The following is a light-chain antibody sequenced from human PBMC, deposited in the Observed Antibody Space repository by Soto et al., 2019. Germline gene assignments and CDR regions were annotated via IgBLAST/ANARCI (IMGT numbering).Light chain of an antibody. CDR1: QRVTSVH. CDR3: QYYGASPLYT. J-gene: IGKJ2*01. Sequence: EMVLTQSPGTLSLSPGKRATLSCRASQRVTSVHLAWYQQRPGQAPRLLIYGASNRATGVTERFTGSASGTDFNLTISRLGPEDSATYYCQYYGASPLYTFGPGTKLEIE. CDR2: GAS. V-gene: IGKV3-20*01.